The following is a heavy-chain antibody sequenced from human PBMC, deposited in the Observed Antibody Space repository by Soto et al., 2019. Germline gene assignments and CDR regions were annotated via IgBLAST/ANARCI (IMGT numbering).Heavy chain of an antibody. V-gene: IGHV4-31*03. J-gene: IGHJ4*02. CDR3: ARSCGVAAAGPFDY. CDR2: IYYSGST. CDR1: GGSISSGGYY. Sequence: QVQLQETGPGLVKPSQHLSLTCTVSGGSISSGGYYGSWIREPPGRGLEWIGYIYYSGSTYYNPSLKNRVTISVDTSNNQFALTLSSGTAAETAVYYCARSCGVAAAGPFDYWGQGTLVTVSS. D-gene: IGHD6-13*01.